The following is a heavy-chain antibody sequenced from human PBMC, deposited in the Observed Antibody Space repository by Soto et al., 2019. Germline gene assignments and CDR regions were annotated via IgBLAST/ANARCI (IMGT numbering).Heavy chain of an antibody. D-gene: IGHD2-2*01. V-gene: IGHV5-51*01. CDR1: GYSFTSYW. CDR3: ARRKAYCSSTSCYYYYGMDV. Sequence: GESLEISCKGSGYSFTSYWIGWVRQMPGKGLEWMGIIYPGDSDTRYSPSFQGQVTISADKSISTAYLQWSSLKASDTAMYYCARRKAYCSSTSCYYYYGMDVWGQGTTVTVSS. J-gene: IGHJ6*02. CDR2: IYPGDSDT.